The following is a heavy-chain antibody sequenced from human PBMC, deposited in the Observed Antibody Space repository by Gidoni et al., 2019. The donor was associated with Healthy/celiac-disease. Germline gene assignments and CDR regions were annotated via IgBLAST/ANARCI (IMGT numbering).Heavy chain of an antibody. V-gene: IGHV4-61*02. CDR3: ARDVDSYYYYGMDV. Sequence: QVQLQESGPGLVKPSQTLSLTCTVSGGSISSGSYYWTWIRQPAGKGLEWIGRIYTSGSTNYNPSLKSRVTISVDTSKNQFSLKLSSVTAADTAVYYCARDVDSYYYYGMDVWGQGTTVTVSS. J-gene: IGHJ6*02. CDR1: GGSISSGSYY. CDR2: IYTSGST. D-gene: IGHD3-22*01.